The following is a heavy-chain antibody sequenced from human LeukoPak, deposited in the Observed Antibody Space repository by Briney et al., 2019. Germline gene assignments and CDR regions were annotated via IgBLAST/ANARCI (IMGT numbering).Heavy chain of an antibody. CDR3: ARGWNYAFRFDY. J-gene: IGHJ4*02. D-gene: IGHD1-7*01. CDR1: GFSFRDYW. Sequence: VGSLRLCCAASGFSFRDYWRTWVRQAPGKGLEWVAHIKQDGSEKYYVDSIKGRFTISRDNAKNLVYLQMNSLRAEDTAVYYCARGWNYAFRFDYWGQGTLVTVSS. V-gene: IGHV3-7*01. CDR2: IKQDGSEK.